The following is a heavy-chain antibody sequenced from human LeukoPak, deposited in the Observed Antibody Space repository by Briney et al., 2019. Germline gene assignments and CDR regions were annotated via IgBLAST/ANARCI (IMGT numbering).Heavy chain of an antibody. CDR1: GGSFSGYY. V-gene: IGHV4-34*01. D-gene: IGHD2-2*02. J-gene: IGHJ4*02. CDR2: INHSGST. CDR3: ARGRVPAAIGHNFDY. Sequence: SETLSLTCAVYGGSFSGYYWSWIRQPPGKGLEWIGEINHSGSTNYNPSLKSRVTISVDTSKNQFSLKLSSVTAADTAVYYCARGRVPAAIGHNFDYWGQGTLVTVSS.